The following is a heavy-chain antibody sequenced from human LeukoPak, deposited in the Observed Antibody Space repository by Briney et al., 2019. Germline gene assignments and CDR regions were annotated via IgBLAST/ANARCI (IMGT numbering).Heavy chain of an antibody. CDR2: IKQDGSEK. D-gene: IGHD3-22*01. CDR3: AKARDDITMIVVVLFDY. Sequence: PGGSLRLSCAASGFTFSSYWMSWVRQAPGKGLEWVANIKQDGSEKYYVDSVKGRFTISRDNAKNSLYLQMNSLRAEDTAVYYCAKARDDITMIVVVLFDYWGQGTLVTVSS. V-gene: IGHV3-7*01. CDR1: GFTFSSYW. J-gene: IGHJ4*02.